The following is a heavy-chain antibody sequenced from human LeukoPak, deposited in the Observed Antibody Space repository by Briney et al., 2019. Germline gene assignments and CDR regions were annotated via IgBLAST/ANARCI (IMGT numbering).Heavy chain of an antibody. CDR2: IKQDGSEK. J-gene: IGHJ4*02. CDR1: GFTFSSYW. CDR3: ATTAVAGTPSDY. Sequence: GGSLRLSCAASGFTFSSYWMTWVRQAPGRGLEWVANIKQDGSEKYYVDSVKGRFTISRDNAKNSLYLQMNSLRADDTAVYYCATTAVAGTPSDYWGQGTLVTVSS. D-gene: IGHD6-19*01. V-gene: IGHV3-7*02.